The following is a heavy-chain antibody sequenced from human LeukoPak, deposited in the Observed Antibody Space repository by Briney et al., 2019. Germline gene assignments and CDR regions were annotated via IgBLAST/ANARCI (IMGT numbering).Heavy chain of an antibody. J-gene: IGHJ5*02. CDR1: GFRFTSFG. Sequence: ASVKVSCKASGFRFTSFGVSWVRQAPGQGVEWMGWISTYIGDTHYAEKFEDRVTMTIDTSTTTAYMELRSPTYDDTAVYYCARDSDYSGNGNGDWFDPWGKGTVVTVSS. CDR3: ARDSDYSGNGNGDWFDP. D-gene: IGHD4-11*01. CDR2: ISTYIGDT. V-gene: IGHV1-18*04.